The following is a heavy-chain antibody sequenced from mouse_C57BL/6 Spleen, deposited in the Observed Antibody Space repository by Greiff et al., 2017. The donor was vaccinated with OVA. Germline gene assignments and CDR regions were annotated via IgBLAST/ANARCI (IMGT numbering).Heavy chain of an antibody. CDR3: ANRNGYYFYALDY. D-gene: IGHD2-3*01. Sequence: VQLLQSGPELVKPGASVKISCKASGYSFTGYYMNWVKQSPEKSLEWIGELNPSTGGTTYNQKFKAKATLSVDKSSSTAYMQLKSLTSEDSAVYYCANRNGYYFYALDYWGKGTSVTVSS. V-gene: IGHV1-42*01. J-gene: IGHJ4*01. CDR2: LNPSTGGT. CDR1: GYSFTGYY.